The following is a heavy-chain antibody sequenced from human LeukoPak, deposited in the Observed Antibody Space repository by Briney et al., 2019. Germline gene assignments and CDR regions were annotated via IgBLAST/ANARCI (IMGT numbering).Heavy chain of an antibody. J-gene: IGHJ4*02. D-gene: IGHD2-2*02. CDR1: GFTFSAYW. CDR3: ARGYPNDY. V-gene: IGHV3-7*01. Sequence: GGSLRLSCVASGFTFSAYWMTWVRQAPGKGLEWVANINQDGSDKSYVDSVKGRFTISRDNAKNSAYLQMKSLRAGDAAVYYCARGYPNDYWGQGTVVTAS. CDR2: INQDGSDK.